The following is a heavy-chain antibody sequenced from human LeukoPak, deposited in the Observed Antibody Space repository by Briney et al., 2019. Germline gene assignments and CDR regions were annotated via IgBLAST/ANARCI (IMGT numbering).Heavy chain of an antibody. CDR1: GGSISSYY. D-gene: IGHD3-16*01. CDR2: IYYSGST. CDR3: ARGPGLNWFDP. Sequence: SETLSLTCTVSGGSISSYYWSWIRQPPGKGLEWIGYIYYSGSTNYNPSLKSRVTISVDTSKNQFSLKLSSVTAADTAVYYCARGPGLNWFDPWGQGTPVTVSS. V-gene: IGHV4-59*08. J-gene: IGHJ5*02.